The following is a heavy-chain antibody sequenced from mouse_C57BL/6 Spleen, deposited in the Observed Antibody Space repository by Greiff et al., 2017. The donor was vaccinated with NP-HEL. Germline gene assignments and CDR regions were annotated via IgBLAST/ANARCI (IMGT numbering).Heavy chain of an antibody. Sequence: QVQLQQPGAELVKPGASVKLSCKASGYTFTSYWMHWVKQRPGPGLEWIGMIHPNSGSTNYNEKFKSKATLTVDKSSSTAYMQLSSLTSEDSAVYYCARPANWDVSGYFDVWGTRTTVTVSS. V-gene: IGHV1-64*01. CDR1: GYTFTSYW. D-gene: IGHD4-1*01. CDR2: IHPNSGST. CDR3: ARPANWDVSGYFDV. J-gene: IGHJ1*03.